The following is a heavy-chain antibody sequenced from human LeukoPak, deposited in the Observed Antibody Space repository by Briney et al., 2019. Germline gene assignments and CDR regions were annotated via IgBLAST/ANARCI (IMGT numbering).Heavy chain of an antibody. D-gene: IGHD4-17*01. J-gene: IGHJ3*02. Sequence: SVKVSCKASGYTFTNYYMHWVRQAPGQGLEWMGRIIPIFGTANYAQKFQGRVTITTDGSTSTAYMELSSLRSEDTAVYYCAESLNGDYGAFDIWGQGTMVTVSS. CDR2: IIPIFGTA. V-gene: IGHV1-69*05. CDR1: GYTFTNYY. CDR3: AESLNGDYGAFDI.